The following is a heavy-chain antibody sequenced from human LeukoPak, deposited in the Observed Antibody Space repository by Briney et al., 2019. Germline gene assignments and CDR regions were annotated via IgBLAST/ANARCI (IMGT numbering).Heavy chain of an antibody. CDR1: GGSISSYY. D-gene: IGHD3-10*01. CDR3: ARDFPPVNGSGDDWFDP. CDR2: IYTSGST. J-gene: IGHJ5*02. V-gene: IGHV4-4*07. Sequence: TSSETLSLTCTVSGGSISSYYWSWVRQPAGKGLEWIGRIYTSGSTNYNPSLKSRVTMSVHTSKNQFSLKLSSVTAADTAVYYCARDFPPVNGSGDDWFDPWGQGTLVTVSS.